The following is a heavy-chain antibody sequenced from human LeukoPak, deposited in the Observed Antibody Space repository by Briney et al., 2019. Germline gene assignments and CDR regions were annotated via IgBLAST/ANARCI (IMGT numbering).Heavy chain of an antibody. CDR1: GGTFSSYA. CDR3: ARDLKEGGFLEWLLSPSYYYGMDV. CDR2: IIPIFGIA. Sequence: SVKVSCKASGGTFSSYAISWVRQAPGQGLEWMGRIIPIFGIANYAQKFQGRVTITADKSTSTAYMELSSLRAEDTAVYYCARDLKEGGFLEWLLSPSYYYGMDVWVQGTTVTVSS. J-gene: IGHJ6*02. D-gene: IGHD3-3*01. V-gene: IGHV1-69*04.